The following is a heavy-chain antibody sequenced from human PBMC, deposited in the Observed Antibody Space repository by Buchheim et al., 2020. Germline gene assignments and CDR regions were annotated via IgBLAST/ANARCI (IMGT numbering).Heavy chain of an antibody. CDR2: ISSSGSTM. CDR3: ASTLVVEDYYYYYGMDV. D-gene: IGHD2-15*01. CDR1: GFTFSDYY. Sequence: QVQLVESGGGVVRPGRSLRLSCAASGFTFSDYYMSWIRQAPGKGLEWVSYISSSGSTMYYADSVKGRFTISRDNAKNSMYMQMNSLRAEDTAVYYCASTLVVEDYYYYYGMDVWGQGTT. V-gene: IGHV3-11*01. J-gene: IGHJ6*02.